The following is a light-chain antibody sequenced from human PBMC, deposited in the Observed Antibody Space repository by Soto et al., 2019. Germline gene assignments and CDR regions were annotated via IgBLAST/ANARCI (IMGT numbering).Light chain of an antibody. Sequence: QSALTQPASVSGSPGQSITISCTGTSSDVGGYNYVSWYQQHPGKAPKLMIYDVSTRPSGVSNRFSGSKSGNTATLTISGLQAEDEADYYCSSYTSSSTLYVFGPGTKVTVL. CDR3: SSYTSSSTLYV. V-gene: IGLV2-14*01. CDR1: SSDVGGYNY. CDR2: DVS. J-gene: IGLJ1*01.